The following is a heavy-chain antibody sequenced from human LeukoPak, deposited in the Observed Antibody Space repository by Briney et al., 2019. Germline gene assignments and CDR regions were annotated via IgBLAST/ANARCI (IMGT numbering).Heavy chain of an antibody. CDR1: GFPFSSYW. CDR2: ISYDGSNK. V-gene: IGHV3-30*03. J-gene: IGHJ4*02. D-gene: IGHD1-26*01. Sequence: GGSLRLSCVASGFPFSSYWMTWVRQAPGKGLEWVAIISYDGSNKYYADSVKGRFTISRDNSKNTLYLQMSSLRAEDTAVYYCARGAIVGTTSCFDYWGQGTLVTVSS. CDR3: ARGAIVGTTSCFDY.